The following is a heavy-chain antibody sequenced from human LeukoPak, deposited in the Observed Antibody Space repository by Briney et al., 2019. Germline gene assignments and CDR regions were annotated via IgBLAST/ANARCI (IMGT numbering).Heavy chain of an antibody. D-gene: IGHD1-26*01. CDR3: VKGREAYSGSYTPFAS. J-gene: IGHJ4*02. Sequence: PGGSLRLSCAASGFTFSSYAMSWVRQAPGKGLEWVSAISGSGGSTYYTDSVKGRFTISRDSSKNTLYLQMNSLRAEDTAVYYCVKGREAYSGSYTPFASWGQGTWVTVSS. CDR1: GFTFSSYA. V-gene: IGHV3-23*01. CDR2: ISGSGGST.